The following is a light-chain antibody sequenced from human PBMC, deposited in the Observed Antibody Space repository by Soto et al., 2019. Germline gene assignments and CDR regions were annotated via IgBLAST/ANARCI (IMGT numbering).Light chain of an antibody. CDR3: QQSYSTPT. Sequence: DIQMTQSPSTLSASVGDRVTITCRACQNINSLLNWYQQKPGMAPKLLIRSASTLQSGVPSRFNGGGSGTDFTLTISSLQFEDFATYYCQQSYSTPTFGQGTKVDI. CDR1: QNINSL. J-gene: IGKJ1*01. V-gene: IGKV1-39*01. CDR2: SAS.